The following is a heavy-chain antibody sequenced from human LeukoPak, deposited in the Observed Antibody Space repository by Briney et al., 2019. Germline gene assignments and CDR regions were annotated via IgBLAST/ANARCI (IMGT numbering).Heavy chain of an antibody. D-gene: IGHD1-1*01. V-gene: IGHV3-74*01. J-gene: IGHJ4*02. CDR3: ERDARYRFDY. CDR1: GFNFSIYW. CDR2: INSDGSST. Sequence: GGSLRLSCAASGFNFSIYWMHWVRQAPGKGLVWVSRINSDGSSTNYADSVKGRLTISRDNAKNTLYLQMNSVRAEDTAVYHCERDARYRFDYWGQGTLVTVSS.